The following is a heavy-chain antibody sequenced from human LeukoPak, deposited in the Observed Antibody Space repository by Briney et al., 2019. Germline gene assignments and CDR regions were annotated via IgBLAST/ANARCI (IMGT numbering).Heavy chain of an antibody. CDR3: AREGAGDGYNFGFDY. J-gene: IGHJ4*02. CDR2: INPNSGGT. Sequence: GSVNVSCKASGYTFTVYYMHCVRRAPGQGLEWMGWINPNSGGTDYAQKFQGRVTMTRDTSISTAFMELSRLRSDDTAVYYCAREGAGDGYNFGFDYWGQGTLVTVSS. D-gene: IGHD5-24*01. V-gene: IGHV1-2*02. CDR1: GYTFTVYY.